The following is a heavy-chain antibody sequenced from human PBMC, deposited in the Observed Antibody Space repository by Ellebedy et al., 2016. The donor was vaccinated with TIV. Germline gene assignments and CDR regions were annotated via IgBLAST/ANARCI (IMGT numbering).Heavy chain of an antibody. CDR1: GFTFSSYA. V-gene: IGHV3-30-3*01. D-gene: IGHD3-16*01. CDR3: ARDASNRGDLDY. CDR2: ISYDGSNK. J-gene: IGHJ4*02. Sequence: PGGSLRLSCAASGFTFSSYAMHWVRQAPGKGLEWVAVISYDGSNKYYADSVRGRFTISRDNAKNSMYLQLSSLKAEDTAVYYCARDASNRGDLDYWGQGTLVTVSS.